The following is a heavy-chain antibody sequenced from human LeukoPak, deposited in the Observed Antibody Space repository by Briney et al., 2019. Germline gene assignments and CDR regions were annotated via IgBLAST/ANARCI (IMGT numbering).Heavy chain of an antibody. V-gene: IGHV3-30*18. J-gene: IGHJ4*02. Sequence: PRGSLRLFCAASGFPFSDYYMSWIRQAPGKGLEWVAVISYDGIDKYYADSVKGRFTISRDNSRNTLYLQMNSLTAEDTAVYYCAKDGDYYDSRGYFDYWGQGTLVTVYS. CDR3: AKDGDYYDSRGYFDY. D-gene: IGHD3-22*01. CDR1: GFPFSDYY. CDR2: ISYDGIDK.